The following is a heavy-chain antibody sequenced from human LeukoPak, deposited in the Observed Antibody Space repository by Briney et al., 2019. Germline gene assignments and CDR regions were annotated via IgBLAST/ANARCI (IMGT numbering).Heavy chain of an antibody. CDR2: IYTSGAT. D-gene: IGHD1-14*01. V-gene: IGHV4-61*02. CDR1: GGSISSDSYA. J-gene: IGHJ4*02. CDR3: ATGESEVYFDY. Sequence: SQTLSLTCTVSGGSISSDSYAWSWIRQPAGKGLEWIGRIYTSGATIYNPSLKSRVTISVDTSKNQFSLKLSSVTAADTAVYYCATGESEVYFDYWGQGTLVTVSS.